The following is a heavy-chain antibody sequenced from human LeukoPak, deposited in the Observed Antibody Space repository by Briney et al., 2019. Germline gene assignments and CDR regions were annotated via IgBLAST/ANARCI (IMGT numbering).Heavy chain of an antibody. V-gene: IGHV3-74*01. CDR3: ARGGVGATIDY. CDR2: INSDGRST. D-gene: IGHD1-26*01. J-gene: IGHJ4*02. Sequence: GGSLRLSCAASGFTFSSYWMHWVRQAAGKGLVWVSRINSDGRSTRYADSVKGRFSISRDNAKNTLYLQMNSLRAEDTAVYYCARGGVGATIDYWGQGTLVTVSS. CDR1: GFTFSSYW.